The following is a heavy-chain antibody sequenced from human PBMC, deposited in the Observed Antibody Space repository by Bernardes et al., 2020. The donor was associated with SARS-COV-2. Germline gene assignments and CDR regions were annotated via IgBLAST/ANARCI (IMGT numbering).Heavy chain of an antibody. CDR3: ARLASDYEFWSGDP. D-gene: IGHD3-3*01. Sequence: GGSLRLSCAASGFTFSIYDMNWVRQAPGKGLEWVSYISSGSVTTNYADSVKGRFTISRDNAKNSLYLQMNSLRVEDTAVYYCARLASDYEFWSGDPWGQGTLVTVSS. V-gene: IGHV3-48*01. CDR2: ISSGSVTT. CDR1: GFTFSIYD. J-gene: IGHJ5*02.